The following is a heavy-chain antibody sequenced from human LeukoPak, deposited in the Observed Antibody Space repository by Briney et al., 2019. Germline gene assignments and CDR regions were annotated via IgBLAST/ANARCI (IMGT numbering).Heavy chain of an antibody. V-gene: IGHV3-21*01. Sequence: GGSLRLSCAASGFTFSSYSMNWVRQAPGKGLEWVSSISSSSSYIYYADSVKGRFTISRDNAKNSLYLQMNSLRAEDTAVYYCARELRDGYSTWFDPWGQGTLVTVSS. CDR3: ARELRDGYSTWFDP. CDR1: GFTFSSYS. CDR2: ISSSSSYI. J-gene: IGHJ5*02. D-gene: IGHD5-24*01.